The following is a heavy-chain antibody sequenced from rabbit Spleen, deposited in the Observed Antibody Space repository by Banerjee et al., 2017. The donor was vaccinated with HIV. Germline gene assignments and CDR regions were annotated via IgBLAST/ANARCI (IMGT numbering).Heavy chain of an antibody. D-gene: IGHD7-1*01. Sequence: QSLEESGGGLVKPGGSLTLTCTASGFSFSSNYYMCWVRQAPGKGLEWIGCIDSGSSAFTYYASSAKGRFPISKSTYTTATPQTVSLKVANPAVYVSARDSGASISGNGMDLWGQGTLVTVS. V-gene: IGHV1S40*01. CDR2: IDSGSSAFT. CDR1: GFSFSSNYY. J-gene: IGHJ6*01. CDR3: ARDSGASISGNGMDL.